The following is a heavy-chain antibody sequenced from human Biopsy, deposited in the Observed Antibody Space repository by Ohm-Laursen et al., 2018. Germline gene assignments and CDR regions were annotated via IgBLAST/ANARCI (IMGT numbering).Heavy chain of an antibody. V-gene: IGHV1-2*02. Sequence: GPSVKVSCNASGYSFTKYYINWVRQAPGQGLEWMGWINPNSGVTNYAQRFQGRVTMTRDTSISTAYMELSRLRSDDTAVYYCARDPRYGYGSYFDYWGQGTLVAVSS. CDR1: GYSFTKYY. J-gene: IGHJ4*02. CDR2: INPNSGVT. D-gene: IGHD3-10*01. CDR3: ARDPRYGYGSYFDY.